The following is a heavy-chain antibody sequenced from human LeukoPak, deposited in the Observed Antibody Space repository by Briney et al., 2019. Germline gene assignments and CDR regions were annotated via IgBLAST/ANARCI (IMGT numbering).Heavy chain of an antibody. CDR3: ARGSEGYCTNGVCQRYMDV. Sequence: SETLSLTCAVSGGSFSGYYWSWIRQPPGKGLEWIGEINHSGSTNYNPSLKSRVTISVDTSKNQFSLKLSSVTAADTAVYYCARGSEGYCTNGVCQRYMDVWGKGTTVTVSS. CDR1: GGSFSGYY. J-gene: IGHJ6*03. D-gene: IGHD2-8*01. V-gene: IGHV4-34*01. CDR2: INHSGST.